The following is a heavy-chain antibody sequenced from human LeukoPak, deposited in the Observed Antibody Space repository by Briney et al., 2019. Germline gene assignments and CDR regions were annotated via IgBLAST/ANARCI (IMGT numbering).Heavy chain of an antibody. J-gene: IGHJ4*02. V-gene: IGHV3-23*01. D-gene: IGHD1-26*01. Sequence: GGSLRLSCAASGFTFSSYAMNWVRQAPGKGLEWVSTISDSGGNTYYADSVKGRFTISRDNSKNTLYLQMSSLRAEDTALYYCAKDTTTDFDYWGQGTLVTVSS. CDR2: ISDSGGNT. CDR3: AKDTTTDFDY. CDR1: GFTFSSYA.